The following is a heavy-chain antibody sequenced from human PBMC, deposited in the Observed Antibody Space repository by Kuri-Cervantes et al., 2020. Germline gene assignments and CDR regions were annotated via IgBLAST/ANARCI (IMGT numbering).Heavy chain of an antibody. Sequence: ASVKVSCKASGYTFTGYYMHWVRQAPGQGLEWMGWINPNSGGTNYAQKFQGRVTMTRDTSISTAYMELRSPRSDDTAVYYCAREDVELLPFDYWGQGTLVTVSS. V-gene: IGHV1-2*02. J-gene: IGHJ4*02. D-gene: IGHD1-26*01. CDR1: GYTFTGYY. CDR3: AREDVELLPFDY. CDR2: INPNSGGT.